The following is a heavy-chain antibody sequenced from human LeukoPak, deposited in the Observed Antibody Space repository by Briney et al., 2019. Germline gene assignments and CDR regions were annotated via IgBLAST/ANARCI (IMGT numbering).Heavy chain of an antibody. D-gene: IGHD2-2*02. V-gene: IGHV1-2*02. J-gene: IGHJ3*02. CDR3: ARERGYCSSSTCYTSDAFDI. CDR2: INPNSGGT. CDR1: GYTFTGYY. Sequence: ASVKVSCKASGYTFTGYYMHWVRQAPGQGLEWMGWINPNSGGTNYAQKFQGRVTMTRDTSISTAYMELSRLRSDDTAMYYCARERGYCSSSTCYTSDAFDIWGQGTMVTVSS.